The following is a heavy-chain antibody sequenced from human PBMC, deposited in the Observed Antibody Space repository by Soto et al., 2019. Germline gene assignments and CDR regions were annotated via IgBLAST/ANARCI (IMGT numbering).Heavy chain of an antibody. CDR3: ARGRRSPTVYYGLDV. D-gene: IGHD1-26*01. V-gene: IGHV4-59*02. J-gene: IGHJ6*02. CDR1: GDSVSSYY. Sequence: QVQLQESGPGLVKPSETLSLTCSVSGDSVSSYYWSWIRQPPGKGLEWIGYVYYDGSTNYTPSRETRVTISIDTSKNQVSLKLNSVTAADTAVYHCARGRRSPTVYYGLDVWGQGTTVAVSS. CDR2: VYYDGST.